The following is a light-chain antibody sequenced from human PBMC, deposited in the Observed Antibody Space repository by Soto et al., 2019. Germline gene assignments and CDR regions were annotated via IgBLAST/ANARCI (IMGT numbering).Light chain of an antibody. CDR2: QDS. V-gene: IGLV3-1*01. J-gene: IGLJ2*01. CDR1: KLGDKY. Sequence: SYELTQPPSVSVSPGQTASITCSGDKLGDKYACWYQQKPGQSPVLVIYQDSERPSGIPERFSGSNSGNTATLTISGTQAMDEADYYCQAWDSSVDVLFGGGTKLTVL. CDR3: QAWDSSVDVL.